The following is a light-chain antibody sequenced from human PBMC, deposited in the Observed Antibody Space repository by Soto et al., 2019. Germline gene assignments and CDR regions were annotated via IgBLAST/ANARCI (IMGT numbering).Light chain of an antibody. CDR1: QTISSTF. J-gene: IGKJ4*01. CDR2: GAS. CDR3: QQFGLSPT. V-gene: IGKV3-20*01. Sequence: EIVLTQSPGTLSLSPGERATLSCRASQTISSTFLAWYRQRPGQAPRLLIYGASSRAPGIPDMFSGSGSGTDFTLSISILEPEDFAVYYCQQFGLSPTFGGGTKVEIK.